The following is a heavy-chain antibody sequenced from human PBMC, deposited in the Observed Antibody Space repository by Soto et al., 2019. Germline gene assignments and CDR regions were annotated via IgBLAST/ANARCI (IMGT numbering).Heavy chain of an antibody. CDR3: ARDEARYGDPEYFQH. D-gene: IGHD4-17*01. CDR1: GFTFSDYY. Sequence: GGSLRLSCAASGFTFSDYYMSWIRQAPGKGLEWVSYISSSGSTIYYADSVKGRFTISRDNAKNSLYLQMNSLRAEDTAVYYCARDEARYGDPEYFQHWGQGTLVTVSS. J-gene: IGHJ1*01. V-gene: IGHV3-11*01. CDR2: ISSSGSTI.